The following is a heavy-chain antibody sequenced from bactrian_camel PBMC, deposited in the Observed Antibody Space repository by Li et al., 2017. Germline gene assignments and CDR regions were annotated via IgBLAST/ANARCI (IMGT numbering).Heavy chain of an antibody. CDR1: GFTFSSYD. CDR2: INSGGGST. V-gene: IGHV3S40*01. Sequence: VQLVESGGDSVQPGGSLRLSCAASGFTFSSYDMSWVRQAPGKGLEWVSTINSGGGSTYYADSVKGRFTISRDNSKNTLYLQMNRLKTNDTAVYYCAADRYTDSLRDFGYWGQGTQVTVS. J-gene: IGHJ6*01. CDR3: AADRYTDSLRDFGY. D-gene: IGHD1*01.